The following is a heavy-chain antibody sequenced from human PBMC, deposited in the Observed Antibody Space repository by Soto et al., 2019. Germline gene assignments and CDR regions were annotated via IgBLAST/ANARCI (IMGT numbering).Heavy chain of an antibody. CDR3: ARDTLTLSGVDQGKVYYGLDV. CDR2: ISTSESIV. D-gene: IGHD3-3*01. V-gene: IGHV3-48*03. CDR1: GFAFSSYE. J-gene: IGHJ6*02. Sequence: GGSLRLSCAASGFAFSSYEVNWVRQAPGKGLEWVSYISTSESIVYYADSVRGRFTISRDNAKNSLFLQMNSLRAEDTAVYYCARDTLTLSGVDQGKVYYGLDVWGQGTTVTVSS.